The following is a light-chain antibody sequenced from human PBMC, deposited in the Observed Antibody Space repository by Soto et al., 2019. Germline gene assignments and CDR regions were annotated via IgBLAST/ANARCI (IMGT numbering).Light chain of an antibody. CDR3: SSYTSSGTQGVI. CDR2: DVT. J-gene: IGLJ2*01. Sequence: QSALTQPASVSGSPGQSITISCTGTSSDVGGYNYVSWYQQHPGKAPKLMIYDVTNRPSGVSNRFSGSKSGNTASLTISGLQAEDEAEYYCSSYTSSGTQGVIFGGVTKLTV. V-gene: IGLV2-14*01. CDR1: SSDVGGYNY.